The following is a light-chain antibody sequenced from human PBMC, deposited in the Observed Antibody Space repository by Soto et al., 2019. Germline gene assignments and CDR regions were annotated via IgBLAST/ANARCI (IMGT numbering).Light chain of an antibody. J-gene: IGKJ4*01. CDR2: GAS. CDR3: QQYDSSPPT. CDR1: QSVSQNF. V-gene: IGKV3-20*01. Sequence: EIVLTQSPGTLSLSPGERATLSCRASQSVSQNFLAWYQQKPGQAPRLLINGASSRATGIPDRFSGSGSGTDFSLTIDRLEPEDFAVYFCQQYDSSPPTFGGGTKVAIK.